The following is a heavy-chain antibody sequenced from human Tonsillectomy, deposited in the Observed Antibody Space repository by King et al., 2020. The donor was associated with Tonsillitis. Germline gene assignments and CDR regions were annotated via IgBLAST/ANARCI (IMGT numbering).Heavy chain of an antibody. CDR3: ARDLYHGSGTDFDEDGNYYYGMDV. CDR1: GFTFSDYY. D-gene: IGHD3-10*01. V-gene: IGHV3-11*01. CDR2: IGSSGTTI. Sequence: VQLVESGGGLVRPGGSLRLSCAASGFTFSDYYMSWIRQAPGKGLEWVSYIGSSGTTIYYADSVKGRFTISRDNAKNSLVLQMNSLRAEDTAVYYWARDLYHGSGTDFDEDGNYYYGMDVWGQGTTVTISS. J-gene: IGHJ6*02.